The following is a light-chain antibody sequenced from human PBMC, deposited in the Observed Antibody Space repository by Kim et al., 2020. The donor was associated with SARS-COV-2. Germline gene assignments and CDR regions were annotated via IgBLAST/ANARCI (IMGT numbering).Light chain of an antibody. CDR1: SSDVGGYNY. CDR3: SSYTSSSTLV. Sequence: GQSITISCTGTSSDVGGYNYVSWYQQHPGKAPKLMIYDVSKRPSGVSYRFSGSKSGNMASLTISGLQAEDEADYYCSSYTSSSTLVFGGGTQLTVL. V-gene: IGLV2-14*04. J-gene: IGLJ2*01. CDR2: DVS.